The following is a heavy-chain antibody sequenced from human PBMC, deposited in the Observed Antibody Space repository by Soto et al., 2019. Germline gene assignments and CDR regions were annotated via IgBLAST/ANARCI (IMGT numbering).Heavy chain of an antibody. D-gene: IGHD4-17*01. J-gene: IGHJ6*02. CDR2: ISAYNGNT. Sequence: GASVKVSCKASGYTFTSYGISWVRQAPGQGPEWMGWISAYNGNTNYAQKLKGRVTMTTDTSTSTAYMELRSLRSDDTAVYYCARGSTVHYYYYYGMDVWGQGTTVTVSS. CDR3: ARGSTVHYYYYYGMDV. CDR1: GYTFTSYG. V-gene: IGHV1-18*01.